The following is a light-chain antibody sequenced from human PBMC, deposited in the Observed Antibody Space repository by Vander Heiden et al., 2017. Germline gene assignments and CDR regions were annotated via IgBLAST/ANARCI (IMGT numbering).Light chain of an antibody. Sequence: DIQMTQSPSSLSASVGDRVTITCRASQSISSYLNWYQQRPGKAPKLLIYTTSSLQSGVPSRFSGSGSETDFTLTISSRQPEDFATYSCQQSYSSPRTFGQGTKVEIK. V-gene: IGKV1-39*01. CDR3: QQSYSSPRT. J-gene: IGKJ1*01. CDR2: TTS. CDR1: QSISSY.